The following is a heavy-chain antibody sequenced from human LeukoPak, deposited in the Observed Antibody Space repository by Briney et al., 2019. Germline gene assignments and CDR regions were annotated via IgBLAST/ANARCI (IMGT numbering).Heavy chain of an antibody. V-gene: IGHV3-23*01. D-gene: IGHD5-12*01. J-gene: IGHJ4*02. CDR1: GFTFSSYA. CDR3: VTVDGYNYYFDY. CDR2: ISGSGGST. Sequence: GGSLRLSCAASGFTFSSYAMSWVRQAPGKGLEWVSAISGSGGSTYYADSVKGRFTISRDNSKNTLYLQMNSLRAEDTAVYYCVTVDGYNYYFDYWGQGTLVTVSS.